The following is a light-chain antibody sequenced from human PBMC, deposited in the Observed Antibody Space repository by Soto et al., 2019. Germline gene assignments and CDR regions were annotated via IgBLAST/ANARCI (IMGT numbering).Light chain of an antibody. CDR3: SSYTRNSTLV. CDR2: EVS. CDR1: SSDVGGYNY. V-gene: IGLV2-14*01. Sequence: QSALTQPASVSGSPGQSITISCTGTSSDVGGYNYVSWYQQHPGKAPKFMIYEVSNRSSGVSNRFSGSKSGNTASLTISGLQAEDEADYYCSSYTRNSTLVFGGGTELTVL. J-gene: IGLJ2*01.